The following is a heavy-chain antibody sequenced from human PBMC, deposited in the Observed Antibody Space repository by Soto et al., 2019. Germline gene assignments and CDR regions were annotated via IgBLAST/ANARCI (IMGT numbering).Heavy chain of an antibody. D-gene: IGHD3-3*01. Sequence: GGSLRLSCAASGFTFSNAWMNWVRQAPGKGLEWVGRIKSKTDGGTTDYAAPVKGRFTISRDDSKNTLYLQMNSLKTEDTAVYYCTTGNTSFGVVIITNWFDPWGQGTLVPVSS. V-gene: IGHV3-15*07. CDR3: TTGNTSFGVVIITNWFDP. CDR1: GFTFSNAW. J-gene: IGHJ5*02. CDR2: IKSKTDGGTT.